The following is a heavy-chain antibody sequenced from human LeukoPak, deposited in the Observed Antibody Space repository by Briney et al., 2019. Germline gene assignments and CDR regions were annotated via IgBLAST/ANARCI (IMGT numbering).Heavy chain of an antibody. CDR3: ARLGGWFDP. CDR2: INHSGST. V-gene: IGHV4-34*01. D-gene: IGHD4-23*01. J-gene: IGHJ5*02. Sequence: SETLSLTCAVYGGPFSGYYWSWSRQPPGKGLEWIGEINHSGSTNYNPSLKSRVTISVDTSKNQFSLKLSSVTAADTAVYYCARLGGWFDPWGQGTLVTVSS. CDR1: GGPFSGYY.